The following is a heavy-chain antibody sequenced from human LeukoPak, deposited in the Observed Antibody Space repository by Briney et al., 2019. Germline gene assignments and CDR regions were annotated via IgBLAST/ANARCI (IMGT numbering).Heavy chain of an antibody. CDR3: ARHQEGMVRGVLYYLDV. J-gene: IGHJ6*03. V-gene: IGHV4-39*01. CDR2: IYYSGIT. CDR1: GGSINSYY. D-gene: IGHD3-10*01. Sequence: SETLSLTCTVAGGSINSYYWSWIWQPPGKGLEWIGSIYYSGITYHNPSLKSRVTISVDTSNNQFSLKMSSVTAADTAVYFCARHQEGMVRGVLYYLDVWGKGTTVIISS.